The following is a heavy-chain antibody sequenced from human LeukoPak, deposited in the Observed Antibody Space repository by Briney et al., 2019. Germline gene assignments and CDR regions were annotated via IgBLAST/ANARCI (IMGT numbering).Heavy chain of an antibody. J-gene: IGHJ3*01. CDR1: GFTFSDYY. D-gene: IGHD2-2*01. CDR2: ISSIGSTT. V-gene: IGHV3-11*01. Sequence: GSLRLSCAASGFTFSDYYMSWIRQAPGKGLQWVSYISSIGSTTYYADSVKGRFIISRDNAKNSLYLQMNSLRAEDTAVYYCARYCSSATCNDAFDFGGQGTMVTVSS. CDR3: ARYCSSATCNDAFDF.